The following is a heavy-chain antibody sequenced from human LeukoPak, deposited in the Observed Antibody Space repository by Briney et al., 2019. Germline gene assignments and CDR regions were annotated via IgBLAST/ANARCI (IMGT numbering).Heavy chain of an antibody. CDR1: GYTFTGYY. D-gene: IGHD3-10*01. CDR2: INPNSGGT. Sequence: GASVKVSCKASGYTFTGYYMHWVRQAPGQGLEWMGWINPNSGGTNYAQKFQGWVTMTRDTSISTAYMELSRLRSDDTAVYYCARDNGSGSYPYYYYYYGMDVWGQGTTVTVSS. V-gene: IGHV1-2*04. CDR3: ARDNGSGSYPYYYYYYGMDV. J-gene: IGHJ6*02.